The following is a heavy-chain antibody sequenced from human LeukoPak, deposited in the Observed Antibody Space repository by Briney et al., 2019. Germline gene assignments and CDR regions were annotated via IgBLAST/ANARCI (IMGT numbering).Heavy chain of an antibody. V-gene: IGHV3-30*18. CDR3: AKDAGGYYFDY. Sequence: GGSLRLSCAASGFTFKSYGMHWVRQAPGKGLEWVAVISYDGSNKYYADSVKGRFTISRDNSKNTLYLQMNSLRAEDTAVYYCAKDAGGYYFDYWGLGTLVTVSS. CDR2: ISYDGSNK. J-gene: IGHJ4*02. CDR1: GFTFKSYG. D-gene: IGHD3-16*01.